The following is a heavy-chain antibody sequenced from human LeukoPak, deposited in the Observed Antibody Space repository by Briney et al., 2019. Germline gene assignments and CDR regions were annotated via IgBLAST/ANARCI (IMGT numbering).Heavy chain of an antibody. Sequence: ASVKVSCKASGYTFTSYGLSWVRQAPGQGLEWMGWISSYNGNTNYAQKLQGRVTMTTDTSTSTAYMELRSLRSDDTAVYYCARDAIVRDYSNSDYWGQGTLVTVSS. CDR1: GYTFTSYG. D-gene: IGHD4-11*01. CDR3: ARDAIVRDYSNSDY. V-gene: IGHV1-18*01. CDR2: ISSYNGNT. J-gene: IGHJ4*02.